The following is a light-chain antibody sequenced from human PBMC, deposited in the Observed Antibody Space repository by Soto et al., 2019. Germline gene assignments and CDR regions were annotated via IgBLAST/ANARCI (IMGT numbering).Light chain of an antibody. CDR2: ATS. CDR1: QSISSY. V-gene: IGKV1-39*01. CDR3: QQTFNTPQT. J-gene: IGKJ2*01. Sequence: DIPMTQSPFSLSASVGDRVTITCRASQSISSYLNWYQQKPGKAPKLLIYATSSLQSGVPSRFSGSGSGTDFTLTISSLQPEDFATYYCQQTFNTPQTFGQGTKLHIK.